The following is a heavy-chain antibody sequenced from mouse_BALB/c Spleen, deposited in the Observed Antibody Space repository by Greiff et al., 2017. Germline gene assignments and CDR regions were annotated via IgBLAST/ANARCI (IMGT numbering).Heavy chain of an antibody. CDR2: IWGDGST. CDR3: ARVGGITYYFDY. CDR1: GFSLTGYG. D-gene: IGHD2-4*01. V-gene: IGHV2-6-7*01. J-gene: IGHJ2*01. Sequence: VQLQESGPGLVAPSQSLSITCTVSGFSLTGYGVNWVRQPPGKGLEWLGMIWGDGSTDYNSALKSRLSISKDNSKSQVFLKMNSLQTDDTARYYCARVGGITYYFDYWGQGTTLTVSS.